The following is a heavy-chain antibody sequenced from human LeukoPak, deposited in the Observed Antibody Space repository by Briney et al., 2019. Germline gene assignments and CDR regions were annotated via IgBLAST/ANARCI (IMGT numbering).Heavy chain of an antibody. V-gene: IGHV4-59*01. Sequence: PSETLSLTCTVSDGSIGTYHWGWIRQPPGRGLEWVGYISSSGTTNYSPSLKSRITISADTSKNQFSLKLSSVTAADTAVYYCARGGLWARFDYWGQGTLVTVSS. CDR2: ISSSGTT. CDR1: DGSIGTYH. CDR3: ARGGLWARFDY. J-gene: IGHJ4*02. D-gene: IGHD1-26*01.